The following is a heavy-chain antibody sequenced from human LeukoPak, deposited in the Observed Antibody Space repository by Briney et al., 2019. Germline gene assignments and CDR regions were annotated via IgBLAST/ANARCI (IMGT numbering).Heavy chain of an antibody. CDR1: GYTFTSYY. D-gene: IGHD3-3*01. J-gene: IGHJ5*02. CDR3: ARNAEARALVLNWFDP. V-gene: IGHV1-46*01. CDR2: INPSGGST. Sequence: ASVKVSCKASGYTFTSYYMHWVRQAPGQGLEWMGIINPSGGSTSYAQKFQGRVTMTRDTSTSTVYMELSSLRSEDTAVYYCARNAEARALVLNWFDPWGQGTLVTVSS.